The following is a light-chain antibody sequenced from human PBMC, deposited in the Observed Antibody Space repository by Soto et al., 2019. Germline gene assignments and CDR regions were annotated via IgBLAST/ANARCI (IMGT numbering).Light chain of an antibody. V-gene: IGKV1-39*01. J-gene: IGKJ5*01. CDR3: QQSYNSPPIT. CDR2: AAY. CDR1: QSIFSS. Sequence: DIQMTQSPFSMSASVGDRVTITCRAGQSIFSSLNWYQHKPGKAPKLLIYAAYTLQSGVPSRFRGSGYVTDFALTISSLTPEDFATYYCQQSYNSPPITVGQGTRLEMK.